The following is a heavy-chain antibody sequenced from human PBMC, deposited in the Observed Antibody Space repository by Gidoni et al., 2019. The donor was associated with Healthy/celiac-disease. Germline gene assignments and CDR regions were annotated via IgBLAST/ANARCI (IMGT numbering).Heavy chain of an antibody. CDR1: GFTFSSYG. D-gene: IGHD1-1*01. V-gene: IGHV3-33*01. J-gene: IGHJ4*02. CDR2: IWYDGSNK. CDR3: ARVKSGQLEVDY. Sequence: QVQLVASGGGVVQPGRSLRLSCAASGFTFSSYGMHWVRQAPGKGLEWVAVIWYDGSNKYYADSVKGRFTISRDNSKNTLYLQMNSLRAEDTAVYYCARVKSGQLEVDYWGQGTLVTVSS.